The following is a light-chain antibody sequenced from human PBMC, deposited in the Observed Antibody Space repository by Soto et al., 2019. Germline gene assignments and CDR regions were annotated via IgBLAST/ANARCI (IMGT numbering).Light chain of an antibody. CDR3: NSYAASSTVV. CDR1: SSDIGGYDY. CDR2: GVS. Sequence: QSALTQPASVSGSPGQSITISCTGTSSDIGGYDYVSWYQQHPGKAPKLMIYGVSNRPSGVSDRFSGSKSGNTASLTISGLQAEDEDDYYCNSYAASSTVVFGGGTKLTVL. J-gene: IGLJ2*01. V-gene: IGLV2-14*01.